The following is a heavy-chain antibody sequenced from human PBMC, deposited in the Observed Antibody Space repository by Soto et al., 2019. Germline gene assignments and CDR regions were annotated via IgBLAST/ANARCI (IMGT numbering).Heavy chain of an antibody. CDR3: ARGLHFYYGSGPYDY. J-gene: IGHJ4*02. D-gene: IGHD3-10*01. CDR2: IYHSGST. V-gene: IGHV4-4*02. CDR1: GGSISSINW. Sequence: XETLTLPCAVSGGSISSINWWSWVRQPPGKGLEWIGEIYHSGSTNDNPSLKSRVTISVDKSKNQFYLKLSSVTAADTAVYYCARGLHFYYGSGPYDYWGQGTLVTVSS.